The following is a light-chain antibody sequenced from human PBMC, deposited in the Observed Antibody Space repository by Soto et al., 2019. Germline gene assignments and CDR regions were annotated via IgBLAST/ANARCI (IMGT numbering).Light chain of an antibody. CDR2: GNS. V-gene: IGLV1-40*01. J-gene: IGLJ3*02. Sequence: QSVLTQPPSVSGAPGQRVTISCTGSSSNIGAGYDVHWYQQLPGTAPKLLIYGNSNRPSGVPDRFSGSKSGTSASLAITGLRAEDEADYYCQSYDGSLSGWVFGGGTQLTVL. CDR3: QSYDGSLSGWV. CDR1: SSNIGAGYD.